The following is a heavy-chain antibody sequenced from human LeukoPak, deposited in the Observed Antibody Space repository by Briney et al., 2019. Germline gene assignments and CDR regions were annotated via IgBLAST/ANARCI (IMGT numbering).Heavy chain of an antibody. CDR3: ARDRVRSSGSYPHYYYYYGMDV. J-gene: IGHJ6*02. CDR1: GFTFSDYY. V-gene: IGHV3-11*01. D-gene: IGHD3-10*01. CDR2: ISSSGSTI. Sequence: PGGSLRLSCAASGFTFSDYYMSWIRQAPGKGLEWVSYISSSGSTIYYADSVKGRFTISRDNAKNSLYLQMNSLRAEDTAVYYCARDRVRSSGSYPHYYYYYGMDVWGQGTTVTVSS.